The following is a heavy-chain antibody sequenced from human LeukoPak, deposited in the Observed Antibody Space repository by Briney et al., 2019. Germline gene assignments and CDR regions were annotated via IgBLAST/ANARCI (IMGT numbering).Heavy chain of an antibody. J-gene: IGHJ6*02. CDR3: AMSNYYDTSGYYYYYYGMDV. V-gene: IGHV3-21*01. CDR1: GFPFSSYS. Sequence: GSLRLSCAASGFPFSSYSINWVRPPPGKGLEWVSSISSSSSYIYYADSVKGRFTISRDNAKNSLYLQMNSLRAEDTAVYYCAMSNYYDTSGYYYYYYGMDVWGQGPTVTVSS. CDR2: ISSSSSYI. D-gene: IGHD3-22*01.